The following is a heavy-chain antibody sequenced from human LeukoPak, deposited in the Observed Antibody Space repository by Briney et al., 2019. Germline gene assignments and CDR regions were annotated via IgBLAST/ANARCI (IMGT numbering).Heavy chain of an antibody. CDR3: AKGRTFAAIDY. D-gene: IGHD1-14*01. J-gene: IGHJ4*02. CDR1: GGSISSGGYY. Sequence: SETLSLTCTVSGGSISSGGYYWSWIRQPAGKGLEWIGRIYTSGNTNYNPSLKSRATISVDTSKNQFSLELSSVTAADTAVYYCAKGRTFAAIDYWGQGTLVTVSS. CDR2: IYTSGNT. V-gene: IGHV4-61*02.